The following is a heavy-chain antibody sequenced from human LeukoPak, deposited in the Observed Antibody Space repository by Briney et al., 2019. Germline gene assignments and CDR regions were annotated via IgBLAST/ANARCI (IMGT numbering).Heavy chain of an antibody. J-gene: IGHJ4*02. CDR1: GFTFSTFA. D-gene: IGHD1-26*01. CDR2: ISDSGGST. CDR3: AKGPQREFDY. V-gene: IGHV3-23*01. Sequence: GGSLRLSCTASGFTFSTFAMTWVRQAPGKGLEWVSAISDSGGSTYYANSVKGRFTISRDNSKNTLYLQMNSLRAEDTAVYYCAKGPQREFDYWGQGTLVTVSS.